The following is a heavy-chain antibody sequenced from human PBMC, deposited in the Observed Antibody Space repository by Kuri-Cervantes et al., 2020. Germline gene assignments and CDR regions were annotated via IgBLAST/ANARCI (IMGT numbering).Heavy chain of an antibody. J-gene: IGHJ4*01. CDR2: ISYDGSNK. V-gene: IGHV3-30*03. CDR1: GFTFSTYG. CDR3: ARGSSSGWTQYFDY. Sequence: GESLKISCAASGFTFSTYGMHWVRQAPGTGLEWVAIISYDGSNKFYADSVKGRFTISRDNSKNTLYLQMNSLRAEDTAVYYCARGSSSGWTQYFDYWGQGTLVTVSS. D-gene: IGHD6-19*01.